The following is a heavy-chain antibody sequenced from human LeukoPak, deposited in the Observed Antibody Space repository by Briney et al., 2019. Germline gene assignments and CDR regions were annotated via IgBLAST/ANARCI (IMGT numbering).Heavy chain of an antibody. CDR3: AREGVFYDILTGYSIYYFDY. V-gene: IGHV1-2*02. D-gene: IGHD3-9*01. J-gene: IGHJ4*02. CDR2: INPNSGGT. CDR1: GYTFTGYY. Sequence: GASVKVSCKASGYTFTGYYMHWVRQAPGQGLEWMGWINPNSGGTNYAQKFQGRVTMTRDTSISTAYMELSRLRSDDTAVYYCAREGVFYDILTGYSIYYFDYWGQGTLVTVSS.